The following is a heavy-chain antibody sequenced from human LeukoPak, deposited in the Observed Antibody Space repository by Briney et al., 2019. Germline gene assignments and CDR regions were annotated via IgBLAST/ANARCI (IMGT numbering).Heavy chain of an antibody. V-gene: IGHV3-23*01. CDR2: ISGSGGST. J-gene: IGHJ4*02. Sequence: GGSLRPSCAASGFTFSSYAMSWVRQAPGKGLEWVSAISGSGGSTYYADSVKGRFTISRDNSKNTLYLQMNSLRAEDTAVYYCAKDHVVVPAATTFDYWGQGTLVTVSS. CDR1: GFTFSSYA. D-gene: IGHD2-2*01. CDR3: AKDHVVVPAATTFDY.